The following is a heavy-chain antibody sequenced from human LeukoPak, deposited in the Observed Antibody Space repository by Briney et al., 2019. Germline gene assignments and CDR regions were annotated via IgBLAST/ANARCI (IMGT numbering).Heavy chain of an antibody. Sequence: PGGSLRLSCAASGFTFSNAWMSWVRQAPGKGLEWVGRIKSKTDGGTTDYAAPVKGRFTISRDDSKNTLYLQMNSLKTEDTAVYYCTTDPSGWYIGRDYWGQGTLVTVSS. CDR1: GFTFSNAW. CDR3: TTDPSGWYIGRDY. D-gene: IGHD6-19*01. J-gene: IGHJ4*02. V-gene: IGHV3-15*01. CDR2: IKSKTDGGTT.